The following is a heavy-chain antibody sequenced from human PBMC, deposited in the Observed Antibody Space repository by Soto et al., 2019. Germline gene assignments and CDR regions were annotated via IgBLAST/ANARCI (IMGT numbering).Heavy chain of an antibody. Sequence: GSLRLSCTGFGFTFGDYVLGWFRQAPGKGLEWVGFITRNSYGGTAEYAASVKDRFIISRDDSKSIAYLQMNSLKTEDTGVYYCTRGYCSGGTCLWGQGTLVTVSS. CDR3: TRGYCSGGTCL. CDR1: GFTFGDYV. V-gene: IGHV3-49*03. D-gene: IGHD2-15*01. CDR2: ITRNSYGGTA. J-gene: IGHJ4*02.